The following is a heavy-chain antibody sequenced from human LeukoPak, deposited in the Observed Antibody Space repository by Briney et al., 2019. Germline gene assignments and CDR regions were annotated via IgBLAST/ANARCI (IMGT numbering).Heavy chain of an antibody. CDR3: AREGGSYLYDY. D-gene: IGHD1-26*01. CDR2: INSDGSGT. V-gene: IGHV3-74*01. J-gene: IGHJ4*02. CDR1: GFTFSGYW. Sequence: GGSLRLSCAASGFTFSGYWMHWVRQAPGKGLVWVSRINSDGSGTSYADSVKGRFTISRDNAKNTLYLQMNSLRAEDTAVYYCAREGGSYLYDYWGQGTLVTVSS.